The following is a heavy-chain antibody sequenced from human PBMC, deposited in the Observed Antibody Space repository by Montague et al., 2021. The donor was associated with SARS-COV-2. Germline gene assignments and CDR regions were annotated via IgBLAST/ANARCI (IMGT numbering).Heavy chain of an antibody. CDR1: GFSIGSGDY. V-gene: IGHV4-38-2*02. D-gene: IGHD2-15*01. Sequence: SETLSLTCTVSGFSIGSGDYWGWIRQPPGKGLEWLGSINHSGTTYYNPSFQSRLTMSIDTSTNQLSLMLPAVTAADTAVFFCVREKAGGLRIVFDIWGQGTTVTVSS. J-gene: IGHJ3*02. CDR3: VREKAGGLRIVFDI. CDR2: INHSGTT.